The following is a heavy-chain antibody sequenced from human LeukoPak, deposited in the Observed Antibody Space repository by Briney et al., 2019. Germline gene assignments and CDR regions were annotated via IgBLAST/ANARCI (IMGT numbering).Heavy chain of an antibody. CDR2: ITSSSNI. CDR3: ARSANPGVHEFDP. J-gene: IGHJ5*02. CDR1: GFTFSSYS. D-gene: IGHD6-6*01. Sequence: GGSLRLSCAASGFTFSSYSMAWVRQAPGKGLEWLSYITSSSNINYADSVKGRFTISRDNAKNSLYLQMNNLRDEDTAVYYCARSANPGVHEFDPWGQGTLVTVSS. V-gene: IGHV3-48*02.